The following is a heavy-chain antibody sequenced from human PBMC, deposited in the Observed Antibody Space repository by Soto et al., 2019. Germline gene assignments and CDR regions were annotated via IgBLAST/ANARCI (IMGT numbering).Heavy chain of an antibody. CDR1: GGSISSSSYY. Sequence: QLQLQESGPGLVKPSETLSLTCTVSGGSISSSSYYWGWMRQPPGKGLEWIGSIYYSGSTYYNQSLKSRVNISVDTSNNHSALKLSSVTAADTAVYYCARHGGDILTCYYSYYYYYYMDVWGKGTTVTVSS. CDR3: ARHGGDILTCYYSYYYYYYMDV. V-gene: IGHV4-39*01. CDR2: IYYSGST. D-gene: IGHD3-9*01. J-gene: IGHJ6*03.